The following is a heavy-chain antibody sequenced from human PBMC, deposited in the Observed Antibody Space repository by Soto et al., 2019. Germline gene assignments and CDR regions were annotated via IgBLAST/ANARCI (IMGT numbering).Heavy chain of an antibody. Sequence: PSETLSLTCAVSGGSISSGGYSWSWIRQPPGKGLEWIGYIYHSGSTYYNPSLKSRVTISVDTSKNQFSLKLSSVTAADTAVYYCAIGGEHGGLDYWGQGTLVTVSS. V-gene: IGHV4-30-2*02. CDR2: IYHSGST. J-gene: IGHJ4*02. CDR3: AIGGEHGGLDY. CDR1: GGSISSGGYS. D-gene: IGHD2-15*01.